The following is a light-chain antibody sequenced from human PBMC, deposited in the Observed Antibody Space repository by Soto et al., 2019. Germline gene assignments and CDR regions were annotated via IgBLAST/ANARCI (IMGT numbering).Light chain of an antibody. CDR3: ATWDTNLSAV. CDR1: TSNIGHNY. J-gene: IGLJ3*02. CDR2: GND. Sequence: QSVLTQPPSVSAAPGQTVTISCSGGTSNIGHNYVSWYQQLPGTAPTLLIYGNDKRPSWIPDRFSGSKSGTSATLAITGLQTGDEADYYCATWDTNLSAVFGGGTKVTVL. V-gene: IGLV1-51*01.